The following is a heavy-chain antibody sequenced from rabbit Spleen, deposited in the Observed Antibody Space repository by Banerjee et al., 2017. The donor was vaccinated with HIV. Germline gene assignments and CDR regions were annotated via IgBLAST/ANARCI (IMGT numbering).Heavy chain of an antibody. Sequence: EESGGDLVKPDGSLTLTCTASGLSFSNSYWIFWVRQAPGKGLEWIASIYTGSGATYYANWAKGRFTVSKTSSTTVDLKMTSLTAADTATYICARDTSSSFSSYGMDLWGQGTLVTVS. D-gene: IGHD1-1*01. J-gene: IGHJ3*01. CDR3: ARDTSSSFSSYGMDL. V-gene: IGHV1S45*01. CDR1: GLSFSNSYW. CDR2: IYTGSGAT.